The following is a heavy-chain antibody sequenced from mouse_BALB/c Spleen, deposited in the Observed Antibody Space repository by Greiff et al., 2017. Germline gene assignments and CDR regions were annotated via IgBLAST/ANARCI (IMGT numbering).Heavy chain of an antibody. CDR1: GYTFSSYW. J-gene: IGHJ2*01. CDR3: ARIYGNYVLDY. Sequence: QVQLQQSGAELMKPGASVKISCKATGYTFSSYWIEWVKQRPGHGLEWIGEILPGSGSTNYNEKFKGKATFTADTSSNTAYMQLSSLTSEDSAVYYCARIYGNYVLDYWGLGTTLTVSS. V-gene: IGHV1-9*01. D-gene: IGHD2-1*01. CDR2: ILPGSGST.